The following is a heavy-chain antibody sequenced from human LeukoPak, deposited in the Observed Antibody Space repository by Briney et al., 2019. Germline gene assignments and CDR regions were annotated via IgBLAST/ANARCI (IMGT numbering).Heavy chain of an antibody. CDR2: IYYRGSA. J-gene: IGHJ4*02. V-gene: IGHV4-59*01. CDR1: GGSISRYY. CDR3: ARTTYTGTYPNYFDY. D-gene: IGHD1-26*01. Sequence: PSETLSLTCTVSGGSISRYYWSWIPRPPRKGLEWVGYIYYRGSANYYPPLKSRVTISVDTCKNQFSLKLNSVTAADTGVYYCARTTYTGTYPNYFDYWGQGTLASVSS.